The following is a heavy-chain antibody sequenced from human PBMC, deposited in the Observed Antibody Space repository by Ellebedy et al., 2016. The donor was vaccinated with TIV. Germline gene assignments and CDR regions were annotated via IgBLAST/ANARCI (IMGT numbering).Heavy chain of an antibody. Sequence: GGSLRLSXAASGFSLSNSFMSWIRQAPGKGLEWVSTLTADGRSTYFADSVKGRFTISRDNSKNTVYLHMNSLRSEDTAVYYCRPGHYSDAWGQGTLVTVSS. J-gene: IGHJ4*02. CDR1: GFSLSNSF. CDR3: RPGHYSDA. V-gene: IGHV3-23*01. CDR2: LTADGRST.